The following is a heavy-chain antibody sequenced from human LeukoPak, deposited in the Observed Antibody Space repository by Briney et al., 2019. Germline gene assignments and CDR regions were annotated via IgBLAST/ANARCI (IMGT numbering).Heavy chain of an antibody. V-gene: IGHV3-48*03. D-gene: IGHD3-10*01. Sequence: PGGSLRLSCAASGFTFSSYEMNWVRQAPGKGLEWVSYISSSGSTIYYADSVKGRFTISRDNSKNTLYLQMNSLRAEDTAVYYCARDRIPFTMVRGVSWDYWGQGTLVTVSS. CDR1: GFTFSSYE. J-gene: IGHJ4*02. CDR2: ISSSGSTI. CDR3: ARDRIPFTMVRGVSWDY.